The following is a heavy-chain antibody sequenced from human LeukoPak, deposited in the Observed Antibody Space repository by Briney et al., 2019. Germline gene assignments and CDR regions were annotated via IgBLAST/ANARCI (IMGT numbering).Heavy chain of an antibody. D-gene: IGHD3-22*01. J-gene: IGHJ4*02. CDR3: ATPGFSGGYYYAFHY. V-gene: IGHV1-24*01. CDR2: FDPEDGET. CDR1: GYTFTSNG. Sequence: GASVKVSCKASGYTFTSNGISWVRQAPGQGLEWMGRFDPEDGETIYAQKFQGRLTVTADTSTDTAYMELSSLRSEDTAVYYCATPGFSGGYYYAFHYWGQGALVTVSS.